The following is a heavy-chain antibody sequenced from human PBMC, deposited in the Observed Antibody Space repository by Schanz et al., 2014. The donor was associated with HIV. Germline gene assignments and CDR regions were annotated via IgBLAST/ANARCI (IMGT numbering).Heavy chain of an antibody. V-gene: IGHV3-21*05. CDR3: ANEEVPNDY. CDR1: GFTFSNYS. Sequence: EVRLVESGGGLVKPGGSLRLSCAASGFTFSNYSMNWVRQAPGKGLEWLSYISSSGSSIYYADSVKGRFTISRDNSKNTLYLEMNSLRVEDTAVYYCANEEVPNDYWGQGTLVTVSS. J-gene: IGHJ4*02. CDR2: ISSSGSSI.